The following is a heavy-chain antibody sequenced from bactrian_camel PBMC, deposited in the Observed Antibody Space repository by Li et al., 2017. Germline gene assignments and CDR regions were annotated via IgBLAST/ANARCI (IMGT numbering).Heavy chain of an antibody. J-gene: IGHJ4*01. V-gene: IGHV3S53*01. CDR3: AADRLVCLSTDTRAEWHY. Sequence: HVQLVESGGGTVQAGRSHNLSCEAHGYTGSGGCKGWFRQSPGKDREAVATIDYYGGTKYADSVKGRFTISEDNNKNTLYLQMNALKPDDTATYYCAADRLVCLSTDTRAEWHYWGQGTQVTVS. CDR1: GYTGSGGC. CDR2: IDYYGGT. D-gene: IGHD5*01.